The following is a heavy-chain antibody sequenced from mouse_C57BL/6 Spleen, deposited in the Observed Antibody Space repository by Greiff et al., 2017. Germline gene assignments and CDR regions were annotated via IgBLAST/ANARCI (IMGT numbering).Heavy chain of an antibody. V-gene: IGHV1-53*01. CDR2: INPSNGGT. Sequence: VKLQESGTELVKPGASVKLSCKASGYTFTSYWMHWVKQRPGQGLEWIGNINPSNGGTNYNEKFKSKATLTVDKSSSTAYMQLSSLTSEDSAVYYCARNDYGSSSFAYWGQGTLVTVSA. CDR3: ARNDYGSSSFAY. CDR1: GYTFTSYW. D-gene: IGHD1-1*01. J-gene: IGHJ3*01.